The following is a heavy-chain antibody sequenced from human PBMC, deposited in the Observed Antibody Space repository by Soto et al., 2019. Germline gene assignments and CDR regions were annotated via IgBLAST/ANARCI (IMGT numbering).Heavy chain of an antibody. CDR2: IYYSGST. V-gene: IGHV4-31*03. Sequence: PSETLSLTCTVSGGSINSGGYYWSWIRQHPGKGLEWIGYIYYSGSTYYNPSLKSRVTISVDTSKNQFSLKLSSVTAADTAVYYCASGEDIYGDSSWGQGTLVTVSS. J-gene: IGHJ5*02. CDR1: GGSINSGGYY. CDR3: ASGEDIYGDSS. D-gene: IGHD4-17*01.